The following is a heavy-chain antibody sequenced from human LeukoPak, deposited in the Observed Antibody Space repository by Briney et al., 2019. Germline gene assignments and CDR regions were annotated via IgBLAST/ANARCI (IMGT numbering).Heavy chain of an antibody. CDR2: ISGSGGST. Sequence: PGGSLRLSRAASGFTFSSYAMSWVRQAPGKGLEWVSAISGSGGSTYYADSVKGRFTISRDNSKNTLYLQMNSLRAEDTAVYYCAKDRTSYSSRNYFDYWGQGTLVTVSS. V-gene: IGHV3-23*01. D-gene: IGHD6-13*01. J-gene: IGHJ4*02. CDR3: AKDRTSYSSRNYFDY. CDR1: GFTFSSYA.